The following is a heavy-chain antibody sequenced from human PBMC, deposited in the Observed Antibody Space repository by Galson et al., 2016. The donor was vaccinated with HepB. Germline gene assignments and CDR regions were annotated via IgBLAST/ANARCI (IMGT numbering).Heavy chain of an antibody. V-gene: IGHV4-61*02. D-gene: IGHD1-7*01. CDR2: IYTSGST. CDR1: GGSISSGISY. J-gene: IGHJ3*02. CDR3: ARDLGIIGTTRGAFDI. Sequence: TLSLTCTVSGGSISSGISYWSWIRQPAGKGLEWIGRIYTSGSTFYNTSLKRRVTMSIDTSKNQFSLKLSAVTAADTAVYYCARDLGIIGTTRGAFDIWGQGTMVAVSS.